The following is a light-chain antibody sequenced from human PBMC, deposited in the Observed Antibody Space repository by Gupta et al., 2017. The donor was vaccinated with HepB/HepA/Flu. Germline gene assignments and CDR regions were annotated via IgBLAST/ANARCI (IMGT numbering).Light chain of an antibody. Sequence: DIVMTQSPDSLAVSLGESATINCKSSQRILYSSNNKNYLAWYQQKPGQPPKPLIYWASSRESGVPDRFSGSGSGTDFTLTITSLQAEDVAIYYCQQYYSTPRTFGQGTKVEIK. V-gene: IGKV4-1*01. J-gene: IGKJ1*01. CDR3: QQYYSTPRT. CDR2: WAS. CDR1: QRILYSSNNKNY.